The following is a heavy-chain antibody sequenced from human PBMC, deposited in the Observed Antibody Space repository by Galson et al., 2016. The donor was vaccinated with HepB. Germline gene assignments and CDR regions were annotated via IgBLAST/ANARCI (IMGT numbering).Heavy chain of an antibody. V-gene: IGHV3-23*01. CDR3: AGVVASRDTWNLGKNRCVGYFDS. CDR2: VSGSGGSA. J-gene: IGHJ4*02. CDR1: GFPFSDFG. D-gene: IGHD1-1*01. Sequence: SLRLSCAVSGFPFSDFGMTWVRQAPGKGLEWVSYVSGSGGSAYLADSVKGRFSISRDNSKNTLYLQMNSLRGEDTAIYFCAGVVASRDTWNLGKNRCVGYFDSWGQGTLVSVSS.